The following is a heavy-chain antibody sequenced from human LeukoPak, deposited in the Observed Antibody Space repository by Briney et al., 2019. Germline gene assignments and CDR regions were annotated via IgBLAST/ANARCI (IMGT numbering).Heavy chain of an antibody. J-gene: IGHJ5*02. V-gene: IGHV1-3*01. D-gene: IGHD2-15*01. CDR2: INAGNSNT. CDR3: ARELVVVGNWFDP. CDR1: GYTFTSYA. Sequence: GASVKVSCKASGYTFTSYAMHWVRQAPGQRLEWMGWINAGNSNTKYSQKFQGRVTITRDTSASTAYMELSSLRSEDTAVYYCARELVVVGNWFDPWGQGTLVTVSS.